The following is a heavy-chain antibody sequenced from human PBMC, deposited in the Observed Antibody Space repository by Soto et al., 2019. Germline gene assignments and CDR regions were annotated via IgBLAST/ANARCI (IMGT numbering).Heavy chain of an antibody. J-gene: IGHJ6*02. CDR1: GGSFSGYY. D-gene: IGHD6-13*01. V-gene: IGHV4-34*01. CDR3: ARAANAYSSSWYVCYYYYGMDV. Sequence: PSETLSLTCAVYGGSFSGYYWSWIRQPPGKGLEWIGEINHNRSTNCNPSLKSRVTISVDTSKNQFSLKLSSVTAADTAVYYCARAANAYSSSWYVCYYYYGMDVWGQGTTVTVSS. CDR2: INHNRST.